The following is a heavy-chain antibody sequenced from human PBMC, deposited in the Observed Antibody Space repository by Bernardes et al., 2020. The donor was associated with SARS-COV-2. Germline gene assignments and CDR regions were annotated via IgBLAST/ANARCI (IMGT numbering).Heavy chain of an antibody. CDR2: INSDGSST. V-gene: IGHV3-74*01. Sequence: GSLRLSCAASGFTFSNNWVHWVRQAPGKGLVWVSHINSDGSSTNYADSVKGRFTISRDNAKNTLYLQMNSLRAEDTAVYYCARSSGYIDYWGQGTLVTVSS. CDR1: GFTFSNNW. CDR3: ARSSGYIDY. D-gene: IGHD3-22*01. J-gene: IGHJ4*02.